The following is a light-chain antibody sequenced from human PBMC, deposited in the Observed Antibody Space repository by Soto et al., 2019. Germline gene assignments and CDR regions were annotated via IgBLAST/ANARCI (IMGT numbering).Light chain of an antibody. CDR1: SSDIGSYNR. CDR3: NSFTISSTYV. J-gene: IGLJ1*01. Sequence: QSVLAQPPSVSGSPGQSVTISCTGTSSDIGSYNRVSWYQQPPGTAPKLMIYEVSNRPSGVPDRFSGSKSGNTASLTISGLQAEDEADYYCNSFTISSTYVFGTGTTVTVL. CDR2: EVS. V-gene: IGLV2-18*02.